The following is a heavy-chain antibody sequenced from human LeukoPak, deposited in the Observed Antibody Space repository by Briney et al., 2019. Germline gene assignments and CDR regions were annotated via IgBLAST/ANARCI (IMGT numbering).Heavy chain of an antibody. Sequence: GGSLRLSCAASGFNFRSYSLNWVRQAPGKGLEWVSSISTSSTYIFYADSVKGRFTISRDNAKNSLYLQMNSLRAEDTAVYYCARTAWVGGGPRGVFDYWGQGTLVTVSS. V-gene: IGHV3-21*01. CDR2: ISTSSTYI. J-gene: IGHJ4*02. CDR3: ARTAWVGGGPRGVFDY. CDR1: GFNFRSYS. D-gene: IGHD3-10*01.